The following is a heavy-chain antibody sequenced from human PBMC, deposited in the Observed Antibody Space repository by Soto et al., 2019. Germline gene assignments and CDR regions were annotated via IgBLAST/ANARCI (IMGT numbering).Heavy chain of an antibody. D-gene: IGHD6-13*01. CDR3: ARVGIAAAGRGGSDH. Sequence: ASVKVSCKASGYTFTSYAMHWVRQAPGQRLEWMGWINAGNGNTKYSQKFQGRVTITRDTSASTAYMELSSLRSEDTAVYYCARVGIAAAGRGGSDHWGQGTLVTVSS. CDR2: INAGNGNT. V-gene: IGHV1-3*01. CDR1: GYTFTSYA. J-gene: IGHJ4*02.